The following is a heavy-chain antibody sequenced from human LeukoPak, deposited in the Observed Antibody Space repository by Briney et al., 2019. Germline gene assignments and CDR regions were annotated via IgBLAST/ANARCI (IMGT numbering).Heavy chain of an antibody. CDR3: ARENRYSSSWDFDY. J-gene: IGHJ4*02. CDR2: INSDGSST. CDR1: GFTFSSYW. Sequence: GGSLRLSCAASGFTFSSYWMHWVRHAPGKGLVWVSRINSDGSSTNYADSVKGRFTISRDNAKNTLYLQMNSLRAEDTAVYYCARENRYSSSWDFDYWGQGTLVTVSS. V-gene: IGHV3-74*01. D-gene: IGHD6-13*01.